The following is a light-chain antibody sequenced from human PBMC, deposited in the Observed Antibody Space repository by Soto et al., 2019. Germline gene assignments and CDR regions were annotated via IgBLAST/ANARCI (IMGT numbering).Light chain of an antibody. CDR3: PQSTGIPYT. CDR1: QTIDTY. V-gene: IGKV1-39*01. CDR2: AAS. J-gene: IGKJ2*01. Sequence: DIQMTQSPSSLSASVGDRVTITCRASQTIDTYLNWYQQNPGKAPNLLIYAASTVQNGVPSRFSGSGSVTDVTLTISSRQPEDFATYYYPQSTGIPYTFGQGTKLEIK.